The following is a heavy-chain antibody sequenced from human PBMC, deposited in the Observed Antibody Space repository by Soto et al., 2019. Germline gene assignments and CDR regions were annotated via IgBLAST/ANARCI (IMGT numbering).Heavy chain of an antibody. J-gene: IGHJ3*02. CDR2: INAGNGNT. Sequence: EASVKVSCKASGYTFTSYAMHWVRQAPGQRLEWMGWINAGNGNTKYSQKFQGRVTITRDTSASTAYMELSSLRSEDTAVYYCARDYYDSSGYGAFDIWGQGTMVTVSS. CDR1: GYTFTSYA. CDR3: ARDYYDSSGYGAFDI. V-gene: IGHV1-3*01. D-gene: IGHD3-22*01.